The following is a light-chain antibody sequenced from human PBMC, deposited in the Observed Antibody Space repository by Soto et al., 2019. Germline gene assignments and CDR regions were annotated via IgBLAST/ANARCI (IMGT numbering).Light chain of an antibody. CDR1: QSVSRY. V-gene: IGKV3-20*01. J-gene: IGKJ1*01. CDR2: GAS. Sequence: EIVLTQSPGTLSFSPGERVTLSCRASQSVSRYLAWYQQKPGQAPRVLIYGASSRATGIPDRFSGSGSGTDFTLTISRLEPEDFAVYYCQHYLNSPWTFGQGTKVEIK. CDR3: QHYLNSPWT.